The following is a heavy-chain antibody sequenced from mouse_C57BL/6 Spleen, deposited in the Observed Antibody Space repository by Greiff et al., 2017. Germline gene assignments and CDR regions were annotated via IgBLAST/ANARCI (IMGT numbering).Heavy chain of an antibody. Sequence: DVKLVESGGGLVKPGGSLKLSCAASGFTFSSYAMSWVRQTPEKRLEWVATISDGGSYTYYPDNVKGRFTISRDNAKNNLYLQMSHLKSEDTAMYYCARDRGDSSGYYYAMDYWGQGTSVTVSS. D-gene: IGHD3-2*02. CDR1: GFTFSSYA. CDR2: ISDGGSYT. J-gene: IGHJ4*01. CDR3: ARDRGDSSGYYYAMDY. V-gene: IGHV5-4*01.